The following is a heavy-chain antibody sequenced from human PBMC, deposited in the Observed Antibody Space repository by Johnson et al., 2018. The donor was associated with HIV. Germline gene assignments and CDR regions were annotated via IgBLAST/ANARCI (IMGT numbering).Heavy chain of an antibody. V-gene: IGHV3-30*04. CDR1: GFTFSNYA. Sequence: QVQLVESGGGVVQPGRSLRLSCAASGFTFSNYAMHWVRQAPGKGLEWVAVISYDGNNKYYADSVKGRFTISRDNSKNTLYLQMNSLRAEDTAVYYCASGLGIVGATRSAFDIWGQGTMVTVSS. CDR3: ASGLGIVGATRSAFDI. D-gene: IGHD1-26*01. J-gene: IGHJ3*02. CDR2: ISYDGNNK.